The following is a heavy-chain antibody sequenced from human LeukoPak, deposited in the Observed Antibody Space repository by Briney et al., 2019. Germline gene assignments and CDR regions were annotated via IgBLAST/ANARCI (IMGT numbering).Heavy chain of an antibody. Sequence: ASVTVSFKSTVYIFTGYYLHWVRQPPAPGLEWVGWITPTSGATRDAQTFQGRVTRTRDTSISAAYMQRSRLRSDDTAVFYCARQAYNNLFDWGGRGTLVTVSS. CDR1: VYIFTGYY. CDR2: ITPTSGAT. V-gene: IGHV1-2*02. D-gene: IGHD4-11*01. J-gene: IGHJ5*01. CDR3: ARQAYNNLFDW.